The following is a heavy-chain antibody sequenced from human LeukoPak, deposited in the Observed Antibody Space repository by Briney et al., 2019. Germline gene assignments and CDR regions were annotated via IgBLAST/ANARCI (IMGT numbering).Heavy chain of an antibody. CDR3: ARDREYYFDY. J-gene: IGHJ4*02. Sequence: GGSLRLSCAASGFTFSSYEINWVRQAPGKGLEWVSYISSSSSSIYYADSVKGRFTISRDNAKNSLYLQMNSLRAEDTAVYYCARDREYYFDYWGPGSLVTVSS. V-gene: IGHV3-48*03. CDR1: GFTFSSYE. CDR2: ISSSSSSI.